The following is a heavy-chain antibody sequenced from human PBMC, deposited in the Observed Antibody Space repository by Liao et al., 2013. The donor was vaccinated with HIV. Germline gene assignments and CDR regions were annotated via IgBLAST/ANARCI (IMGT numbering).Heavy chain of an antibody. CDR3: ARAEVDTADAFDI. V-gene: IGHV4-59*01. CDR2: IYYRGST. Sequence: QLQLQESGPGLVKPSETLSLTCTVSGGSISSYYWSWIRQPAGKGLEWIGYIYYRGSTNYNPSLKSRVTISVHTSENQFSLKLSSVTAADTAVYYCARAEVDTADAFDIWGQGTMVSVSS. CDR1: GGSISSYY. D-gene: IGHD1-14*01. J-gene: IGHJ3*02.